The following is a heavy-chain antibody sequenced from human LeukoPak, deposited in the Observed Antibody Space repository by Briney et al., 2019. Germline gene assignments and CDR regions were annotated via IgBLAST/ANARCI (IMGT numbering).Heavy chain of an antibody. CDR3: ARDYGATEDTAMVPYFDY. CDR2: ISYDGSNK. Sequence: GGSLRLSCAASGFTFSSYAMHWVRQAPGKGLEWVAVISYDGSNKYYADSVKGRFTISRDNSKNTLYLQMNSLRAEDTAVYYCARDYGATEDTAMVPYFDYWGRGTLVTVSS. D-gene: IGHD5-18*01. V-gene: IGHV3-30-3*01. J-gene: IGHJ4*02. CDR1: GFTFSSYA.